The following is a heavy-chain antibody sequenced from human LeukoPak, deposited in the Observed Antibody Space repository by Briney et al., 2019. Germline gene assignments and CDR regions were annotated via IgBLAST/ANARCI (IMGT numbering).Heavy chain of an antibody. CDR3: ARGGPRQGVRGVIDY. D-gene: IGHD3-10*01. J-gene: IGHJ4*02. V-gene: IGHV4-59*12. CDR2: IYDSGST. Sequence: SETLSLTFTVSGGSISYYYWSWIRQPPGKGLEWIGYIYDSGSTNYNPSLKSRVTISVDTSKNQFSLKLSSVTAADTAVYYCARGGPRQGVRGVIDYWGQGTLVTVSS. CDR1: GGSISYYY.